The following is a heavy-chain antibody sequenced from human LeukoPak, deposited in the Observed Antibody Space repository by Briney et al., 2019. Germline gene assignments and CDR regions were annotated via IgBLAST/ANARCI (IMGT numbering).Heavy chain of an antibody. CDR1: GFTFSSYA. Sequence: PGGALRLSCAASGFTFSSYAMHWGRQAPGKGLEWVAVISYDGSNKYYADSVKGRFTISRDNSKNTLYLQMNSLRAEDTAVYYCAREALDIVVVVAARGNWFDPWGQGTLVTVSS. V-gene: IGHV3-30*04. J-gene: IGHJ5*02. D-gene: IGHD2-15*01. CDR3: AREALDIVVVVAARGNWFDP. CDR2: ISYDGSNK.